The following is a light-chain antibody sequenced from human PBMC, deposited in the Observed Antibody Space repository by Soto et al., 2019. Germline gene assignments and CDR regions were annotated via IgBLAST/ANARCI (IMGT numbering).Light chain of an antibody. CDR3: SSYAASNNFYFV. J-gene: IGLJ3*02. V-gene: IGLV2-8*01. Sequence: QSVLTQPPSASGSPGQSVTISCTGTSSDVGGYNYVSWYQQYPGRAPKLMIYEVTKRPSGVPDRFSGYKSGNTASLTVSGLQAEDEADYYCSSYAASNNFYFVFGGGTQLTVL. CDR1: SSDVGGYNY. CDR2: EVT.